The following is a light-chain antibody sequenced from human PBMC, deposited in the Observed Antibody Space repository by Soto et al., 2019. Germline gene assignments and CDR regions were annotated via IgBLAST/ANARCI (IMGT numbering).Light chain of an antibody. CDR1: QGIGNY. CDR3: QKYDSYPLT. J-gene: IGKJ4*01. Sequence: DIQMTQSPSSLSASVGDRVTITCRASQGIGNYLAWFQQKPGKAPKSLIYDASSLHSGVPSKFSGSGSGTEFTLTINSLQPEDSASYYCQKYDSYPLTFGGGTKLEIK. CDR2: DAS. V-gene: IGKV1-16*02.